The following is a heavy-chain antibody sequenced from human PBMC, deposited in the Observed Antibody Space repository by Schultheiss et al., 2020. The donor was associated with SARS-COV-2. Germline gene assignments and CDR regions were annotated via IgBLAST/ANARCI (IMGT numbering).Heavy chain of an antibody. D-gene: IGHD3-22*01. CDR3: TTDLTYYYDSSGYFY. CDR1: GFTFSSYW. Sequence: GESLKISCAASGFTFSSYWMSWVRQAPGKGLEWVGRIKSKTDGGTTDYAAPVKGRFTISRDDSKNTLYLQMNSLKTEDTAVYYCTTDLTYYYDSSGYFYWGQGTLVTVSS. V-gene: IGHV3-15*01. J-gene: IGHJ4*02. CDR2: IKSKTDGGTT.